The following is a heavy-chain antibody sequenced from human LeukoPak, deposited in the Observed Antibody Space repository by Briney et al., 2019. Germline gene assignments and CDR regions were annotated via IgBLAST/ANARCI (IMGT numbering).Heavy chain of an antibody. D-gene: IGHD6-19*01. CDR2: IYHSGST. V-gene: IGHV4-30-2*01. Sequence: SETLSLTCAVSGGSISSCGYSWSWIRQPPGKGLEWIGYIYHSGSTYSNPSLKSRVTISVDRSKVQFSLKLSSVTAADAAVYYCARSTRYSSYGYYYYGMDVWGQGTTVTVSS. CDR1: GGSISSCGYS. CDR3: ARSTRYSSYGYYYYGMDV. J-gene: IGHJ6*02.